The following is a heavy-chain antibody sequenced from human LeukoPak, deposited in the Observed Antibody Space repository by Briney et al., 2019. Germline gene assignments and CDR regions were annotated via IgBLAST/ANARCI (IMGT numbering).Heavy chain of an antibody. CDR3: ARQGGGRYYYGMDV. CDR2: IFPRDSDT. Sequence: GESLKISCQASGYSFTTYWIAWVRQMPGKGLECMGIIFPRDSDTRYSPSFRGQVIISVDRSISTAYLQWSSLKASDTAMYYCARQGGGRYYYGMDVWGQGTTVTVSS. CDR1: GYSFTTYW. D-gene: IGHD4-23*01. J-gene: IGHJ6*02. V-gene: IGHV5-51*01.